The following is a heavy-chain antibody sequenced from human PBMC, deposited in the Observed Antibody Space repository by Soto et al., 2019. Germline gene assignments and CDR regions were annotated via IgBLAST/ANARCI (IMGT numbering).Heavy chain of an antibody. CDR2: ISGSGGST. D-gene: IGHD2-2*01. CDR3: AKATQNQLLHFDY. V-gene: IGHV3-23*01. J-gene: IGHJ4*02. Sequence: EVQLLESGGGLVQPGESLRLSCAASGFTFSSYAMSWVRQAPGKGLEWVSAISGSGGSTYYADSVKGRFTISRDNSKNTLYLQMNSLRAEDTAVYYCAKATQNQLLHFDYWGQGTLVTVSS. CDR1: GFTFSSYA.